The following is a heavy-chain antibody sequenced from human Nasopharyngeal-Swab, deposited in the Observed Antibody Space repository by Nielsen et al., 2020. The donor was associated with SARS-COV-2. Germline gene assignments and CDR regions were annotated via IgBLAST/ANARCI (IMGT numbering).Heavy chain of an antibody. V-gene: IGHV3-23*03. J-gene: IGHJ4*02. CDR1: GFTFSSYG. D-gene: IGHD4-17*01. CDR3: AKMARTMTKYYFDY. CDR2: IFSTGSPI. Sequence: GESLKISCAASGFTFSSYGVSWARQAPGKGPEWVSIIFSTGSPIYYADSVKGRFTISRDNSRNTLYLQMNSLRAEDTAVYYCAKMARTMTKYYFDYWGQGALVTVSS.